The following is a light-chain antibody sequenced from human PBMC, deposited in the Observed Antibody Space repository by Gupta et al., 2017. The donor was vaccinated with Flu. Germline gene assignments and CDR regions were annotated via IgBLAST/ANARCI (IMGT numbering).Light chain of an antibody. CDR2: LGS. J-gene: IGKJ4*01. CDR1: QGLRHSNKNNY. V-gene: IGKV2-28*01. Sequence: DIVMTQSPLSLPVTPGEPASISCRSSQGLRHSNKNNYLNWYLQKPGQSPQLLIYLGSNRASGVPDRFSGSGSGTDFTLRISRVEAEDVGVYYCMQTLQAQLTFGGGTKVEIK. CDR3: MQTLQAQLT.